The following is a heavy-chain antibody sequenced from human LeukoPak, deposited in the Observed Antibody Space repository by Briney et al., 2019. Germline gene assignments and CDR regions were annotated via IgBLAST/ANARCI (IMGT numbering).Heavy chain of an antibody. CDR3: TREQIRYFDWLLGGYFDY. CDR1: GGSISSYY. Sequence: SETLSLTCTVSGGSISSYYWSWTRLPPGKGLEWIGYIYYSGSTNYNPSLKSRVTISVDTSKNQFSLKLSSVTAADTAVYYCTREQIRYFDWLLGGYFDYWGQGTLVTVSS. D-gene: IGHD3-9*01. J-gene: IGHJ4*02. CDR2: IYYSGST. V-gene: IGHV4-59*01.